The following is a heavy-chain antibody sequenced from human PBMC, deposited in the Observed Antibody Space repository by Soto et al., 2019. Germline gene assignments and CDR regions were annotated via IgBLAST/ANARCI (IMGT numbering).Heavy chain of an antibody. V-gene: IGHV1-69*13. CDR3: ARDGGQRGTTILGVVHIPPYYYGMDV. J-gene: IGHJ6*02. D-gene: IGHD3-3*01. Sequence: SVKVSCKASGGTFSSYAISWVRQAPGQGLEWMGGIIPIFGTANYAQKFQGRVTITADESTSTAYMELSSLRSEDTAVYYCARDGGQRGTTILGVVHIPPYYYGMDVWGQGTTVTVSS. CDR2: IIPIFGTA. CDR1: GGTFSSYA.